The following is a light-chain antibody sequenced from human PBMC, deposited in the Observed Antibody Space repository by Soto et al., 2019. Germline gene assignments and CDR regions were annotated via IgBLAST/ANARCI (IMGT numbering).Light chain of an antibody. V-gene: IGKV1-39*01. CDR3: QQSYSTPTT. J-gene: IGKJ5*01. CDR2: AAS. Sequence: ILLTQSPSSLSASVGDRVTITCRASQGIDTSLAWYQQKPGKAPKLLIYAASNFQSGVPSRFSGSGSGTHFTLTISSLQPEDFATYYCQQSYSTPTTFGQGTRLEIK. CDR1: QGIDTS.